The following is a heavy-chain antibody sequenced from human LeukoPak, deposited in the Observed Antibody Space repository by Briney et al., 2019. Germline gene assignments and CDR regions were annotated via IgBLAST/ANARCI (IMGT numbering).Heavy chain of an antibody. CDR2: ISWDGGST. J-gene: IGHJ6*04. CDR1: GFTFDDYA. Sequence: PGGSLRLSCAASGFTFDDYAMHWVRQDPGKGLEWVSLISWDGGSTYYADSVKGRFTISRDNSKNSLYLQMNSLRAEDTALYYCAKDIAPRTLLWFGEPATGMDVWGKGTTVTVSS. D-gene: IGHD3-10*01. CDR3: AKDIAPRTLLWFGEPATGMDV. V-gene: IGHV3-43D*04.